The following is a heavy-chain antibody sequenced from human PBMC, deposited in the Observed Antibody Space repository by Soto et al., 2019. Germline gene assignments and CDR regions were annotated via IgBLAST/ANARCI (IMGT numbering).Heavy chain of an antibody. CDR3: ARDHSIAAAGAWWLDP. V-gene: IGHV1-46*01. CDR2: INPSGGST. D-gene: IGHD6-13*01. CDR1: GYTFTSNY. J-gene: IGHJ5*02. Sequence: ASVKVSCKASGYTFTSNYVHWVRRAPGQGLDWMGIINPSGGSTNYAQKFQGRVTVTRDTSTSTVYMELSSLRSEDTAVYYCARDHSIAAAGAWWLDPWGQGTLVTVSS.